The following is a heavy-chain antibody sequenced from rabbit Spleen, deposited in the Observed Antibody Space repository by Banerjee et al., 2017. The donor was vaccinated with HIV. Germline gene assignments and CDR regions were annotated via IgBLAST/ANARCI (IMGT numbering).Heavy chain of an antibody. CDR2: IDSGSSGYT. V-gene: IGHV1S45*01. Sequence: QEQLEESGGDLVKPGASLTLTCIASGVSFSGDSYMCWVRQAPGKGLEWIVCIDSGSSGYTYYATWATGRFTCSKTSSTTVTLQMTSLTAADTATYFCARDTGSSFSSYGMDLWGPGTLVTVS. CDR3: ARDTGSSFSSYGMDL. J-gene: IGHJ6*01. CDR1: GVSFSGDSY. D-gene: IGHD8-1*01.